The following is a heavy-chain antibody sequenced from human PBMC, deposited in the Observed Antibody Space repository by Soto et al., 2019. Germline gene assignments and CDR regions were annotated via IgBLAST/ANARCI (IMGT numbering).Heavy chain of an antibody. CDR1: GFTFSSYG. D-gene: IGHD2-21*02. CDR2: ISYDGGNK. J-gene: IGHJ4*02. CDR3: ARDRRDVPFDY. V-gene: IGHV3-33*01. Sequence: QVQLVESGGGVFQPGRSLRLSCSASGFTFSSYGMHWVRQAPGKGLEWVAVISYDGGNKIYADSVKGRFTISRDTSNNRLYLQMNSLRGEDTAVYYCARDRRDVPFDYWGQGTLVTVSS.